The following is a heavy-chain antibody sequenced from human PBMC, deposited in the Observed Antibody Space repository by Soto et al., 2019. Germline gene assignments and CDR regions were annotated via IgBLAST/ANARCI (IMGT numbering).Heavy chain of an antibody. J-gene: IGHJ5*02. CDR2: IYYSGST. CDR1: GGSISSGGYY. Sequence: QVPLQESGPGLVKPSQTLSLTCTVSGGSISSGGYYWSWIRQHPGKGLEWIGYIYYSGSTYYNPSLKSRVTISVDTSKNQFSLKLSSVTAADTAVYYCARDRGVVVAANGYNWFDPWGQGTLVTVSS. V-gene: IGHV4-31*03. CDR3: ARDRGVVVAANGYNWFDP. D-gene: IGHD2-15*01.